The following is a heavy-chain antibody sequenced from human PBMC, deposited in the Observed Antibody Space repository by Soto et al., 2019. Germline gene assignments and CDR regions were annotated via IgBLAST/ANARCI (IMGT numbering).Heavy chain of an antibody. Sequence: ESGGGLVKPGGSLRLSCAASGFTFSSYSMNWVRQAPGKGLEWVSSISSSSSYIYYADSVKGRFTISRDNAKNSLYLQMNSLRAEDTAVYYCARGAGYCSSTSCPNWFDPWGQGTLVTVSS. CDR2: ISSSSSYI. V-gene: IGHV3-21*01. D-gene: IGHD2-2*01. CDR3: ARGAGYCSSTSCPNWFDP. J-gene: IGHJ5*02. CDR1: GFTFSSYS.